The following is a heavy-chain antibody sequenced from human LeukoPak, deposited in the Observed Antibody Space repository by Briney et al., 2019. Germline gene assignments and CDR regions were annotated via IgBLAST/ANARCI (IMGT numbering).Heavy chain of an antibody. CDR2: ISRNGDST. CDR1: GFTFSSYA. J-gene: IGHJ4*02. CDR3: AKNSLSSRLRYFDY. Sequence: GGSLRLSCAASGFTFSSYAMHWVRQAPGKGLEYVSSISRNGDSTHYVNSVKGRFTISRDNSKNTLFLQMNSLRTEDTAVYYCAKNSLSSRLRYFDYWGQGTLVTVSS. V-gene: IGHV3-64*01. D-gene: IGHD4-17*01.